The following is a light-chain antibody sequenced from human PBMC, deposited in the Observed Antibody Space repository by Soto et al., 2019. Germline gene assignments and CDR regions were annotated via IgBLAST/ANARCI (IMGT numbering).Light chain of an antibody. J-gene: IGLJ2*01. CDR2: EVS. Sequence: QSALTQPASVSGSPGQSITISCTGTSSDVGGYNYVSWYQQHPGKAPKLMIYEVSNRPSGVSNRFSGSKSGKTASLTISGLQAEDEADYYGSSYTSSSTLGVVFGGGTKLTVL. CDR3: SSYTSSSTLGVV. V-gene: IGLV2-14*01. CDR1: SSDVGGYNY.